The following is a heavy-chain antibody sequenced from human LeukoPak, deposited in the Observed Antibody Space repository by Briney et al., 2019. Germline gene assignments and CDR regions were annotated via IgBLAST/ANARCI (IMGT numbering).Heavy chain of an antibody. Sequence: SQTLSLTCAISGDSVPSNSAAWNWIRQSPSRGLEWLGRTFYRSKWYNDYAVSVKSRVTINPDTSKNQFSLQLNSVTPEDTAVYFCARAALRFLEWPHNWFDPWGQGTLVTVSS. CDR1: GDSVPSNSAA. J-gene: IGHJ5*02. CDR3: ARAALRFLEWPHNWFDP. V-gene: IGHV6-1*01. CDR2: TFYRSKWYN. D-gene: IGHD3-3*01.